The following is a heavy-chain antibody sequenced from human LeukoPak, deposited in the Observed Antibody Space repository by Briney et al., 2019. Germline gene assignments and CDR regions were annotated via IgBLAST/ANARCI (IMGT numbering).Heavy chain of an antibody. CDR2: ISGSGDSA. CDR3: ATDFWSGYYPHY. J-gene: IGHJ4*02. CDR1: GITFSNSA. D-gene: IGHD3-3*01. V-gene: IGHV3-23*01. Sequence: GGSLRLSCAASGITFSNSAMSWVRQPPGKGLEWVSSISGSGDSAYYADFVKGRFTISRDNSKNTLSLQMNGLRAEDTAIYYCATDFWSGYYPHYWGQGTLVTVSS.